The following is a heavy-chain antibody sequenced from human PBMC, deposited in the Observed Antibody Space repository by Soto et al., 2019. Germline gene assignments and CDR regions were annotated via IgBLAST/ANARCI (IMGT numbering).Heavy chain of an antibody. Sequence: PSETLSLTCAVSGYSISSGYYWGWLRQPPGKGLEWIGSIYHGGSTYYNPSLNSRVTLSIDMTNNHVSLILNSVTAADTAVYYCARGEDAFFYYGLDVWGQGITVTVSS. CDR3: ARGEDAFFYYGLDV. CDR2: IYHGGST. CDR1: GYSISSGYY. V-gene: IGHV4-38-2*01. J-gene: IGHJ6*02.